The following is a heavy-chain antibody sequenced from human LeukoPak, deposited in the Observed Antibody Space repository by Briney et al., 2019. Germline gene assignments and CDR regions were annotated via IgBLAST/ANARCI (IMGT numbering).Heavy chain of an antibody. V-gene: IGHV4-59*01. CDR1: GGSISSYY. Sequence: SETLSLTCTVSGGSISSYYWSWIRQPPGKGLEWIGYIYYSGSTNYSPSLKSRVTISVDTSKNQFSLKLSSVTAADTAVYYCARDEYWFDPWGQGTLVTVSS. CDR2: IYYSGST. J-gene: IGHJ5*02. CDR3: ARDEYWFDP. D-gene: IGHD2/OR15-2a*01.